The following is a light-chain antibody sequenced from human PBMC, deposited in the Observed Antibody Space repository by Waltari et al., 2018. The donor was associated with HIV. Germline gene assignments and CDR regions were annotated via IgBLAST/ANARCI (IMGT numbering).Light chain of an antibody. V-gene: IGKV1-6*01. Sequence: AIQMTQSPPSLSASVGDRVTITCRASQAIGNDLNWYQQKPGKAPQLLIYGASTLQSGVPSRCSGSGSGTDFTLTISRLQPEDFATYFCLQDYNDPWTFGQGTKVEIK. J-gene: IGKJ1*01. CDR3: LQDYNDPWT. CDR1: QAIGND. CDR2: GAS.